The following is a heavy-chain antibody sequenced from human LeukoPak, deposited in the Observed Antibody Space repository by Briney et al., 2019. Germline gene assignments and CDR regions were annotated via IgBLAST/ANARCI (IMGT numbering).Heavy chain of an antibody. J-gene: IGHJ3*02. CDR1: GFTLRNAW. D-gene: IGHD5-18*01. CDR2: MRSEARGGTP. V-gene: IGHV3-15*01. CDR3: TTEGFTYGHHALGI. Sequence: GGSLRLSCATSGFTLRNAWISWVRQAPGKGLEWVGRMRSEARGGTPDYAALVKGRFIISIDDSRSTLYLQMHSLETEDTALYYCTTEGFTYGHHALGIWGQGTVVTVSS.